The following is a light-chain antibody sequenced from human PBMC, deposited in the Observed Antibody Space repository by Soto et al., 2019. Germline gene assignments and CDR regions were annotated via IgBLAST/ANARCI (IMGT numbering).Light chain of an antibody. CDR3: QQYARSPLA. J-gene: IGKJ4*01. CDR2: GVS. V-gene: IGKV3-20*01. CDR1: QSIISRY. Sequence: EIVLTQSPGTLSLSPGEIASLSCRASQSIISRYLSWYQQKPGQAPRPLMYGVSSRATGIPDRFSGSGSGTDFTLTISRLEPEDFAAYFCQQYARSPLAFGGGTKV.